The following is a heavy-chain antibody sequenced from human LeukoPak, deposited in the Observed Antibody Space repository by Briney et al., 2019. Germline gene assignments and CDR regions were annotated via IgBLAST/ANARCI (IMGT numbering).Heavy chain of an antibody. Sequence: GGSLRLSCAASGFTFSSYAMSWVRQAPGKGLEWVSAISGSGGSTNYADSVKGRFTISRDNAKNSLYLQMNSLRAEDTAVYYCARDRPTYYYDSSGYYTDFDYWGQGTLVTVSS. CDR3: ARDRPTYYYDSSGYYTDFDY. CDR1: GFTFSSYA. V-gene: IGHV3-23*01. J-gene: IGHJ4*02. CDR2: ISGSGGST. D-gene: IGHD3-22*01.